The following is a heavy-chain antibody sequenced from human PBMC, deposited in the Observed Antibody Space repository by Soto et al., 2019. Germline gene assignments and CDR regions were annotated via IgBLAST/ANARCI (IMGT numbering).Heavy chain of an antibody. J-gene: IGHJ4*02. CDR1: GFTFSSYG. Sequence: QVQLVESGGGVVQPGRSLRLSCAASGFTFSSYGMHWVRQAPGKGLEWVAVIWYDGSNKYYADSVKGRFTISRDNSKNTLYLQMNSLRAEDTAVYYCAREGYGDYQFDYWGQGTLVTVSS. CDR3: AREGYGDYQFDY. V-gene: IGHV3-33*01. CDR2: IWYDGSNK. D-gene: IGHD4-17*01.